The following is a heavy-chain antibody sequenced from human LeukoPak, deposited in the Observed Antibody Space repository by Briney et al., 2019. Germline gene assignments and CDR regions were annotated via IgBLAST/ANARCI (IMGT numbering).Heavy chain of an antibody. Sequence: GGSLRLSCAASGFTFSSYAMSWVRQAPGKGLEWVSYISSSSSTIYYADSVKGRFTISRDNAKNSLYLQMNSLRAEDTAVYYCAREGISRHSGSYIWGQGTLVTVSS. CDR2: ISSSSSTI. CDR1: GFTFSSYA. CDR3: AREGISRHSGSYI. J-gene: IGHJ4*02. V-gene: IGHV3-48*01. D-gene: IGHD1-26*01.